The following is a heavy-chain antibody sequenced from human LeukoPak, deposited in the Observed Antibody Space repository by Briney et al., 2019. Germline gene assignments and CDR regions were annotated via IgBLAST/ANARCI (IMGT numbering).Heavy chain of an antibody. CDR3: ARGAANSVPYYFDY. Sequence: GASVTVSCKASGYTFTTSYLHWVRQAPGQGLEWMGIINPSGEITTYAQKFRTRVTMTRDMSTTTVYMQLSSLTSEDTALYYCARGAANSVPYYFDYWGQGTLVTVSS. J-gene: IGHJ4*02. CDR1: GYTFTTSY. V-gene: IGHV1-46*01. D-gene: IGHD5/OR15-5a*01. CDR2: INPSGEIT.